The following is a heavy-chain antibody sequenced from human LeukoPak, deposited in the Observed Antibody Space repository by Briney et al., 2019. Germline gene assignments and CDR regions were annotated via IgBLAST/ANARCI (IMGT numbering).Heavy chain of an antibody. CDR3: AGVQPSYTYYFDY. V-gene: IGHV4-59*01. CDR2: IYYSGST. D-gene: IGHD1-1*01. J-gene: IGHJ4*02. CDR1: GGSISSYY. Sequence: PSETLSLTCTVSGGSISSYYWSWIRQPPGKGLEWIGYIYYSGSTNYNPSLKSRVTISVDTSKNQFSLKLSSVTAADTAVYYCAGVQPSYTYYFDYWGQGTLVTVSS.